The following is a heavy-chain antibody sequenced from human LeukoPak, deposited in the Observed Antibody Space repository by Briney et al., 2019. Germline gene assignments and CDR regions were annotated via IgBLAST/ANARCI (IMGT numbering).Heavy chain of an antibody. V-gene: IGHV4-59*12. CDR2: IYYSGST. Sequence: PSETLSLTCTVSGGSISSYYWSWIRQPPGKGLEWIGYIYYSGSTNYNPSLKSRVTISVDTSKNQFSLKLSSVTAADTAVYYCARDSSGLSNWFDPWGQGTLVTVSS. CDR3: ARDSSGLSNWFDP. CDR1: GGSISSYY. J-gene: IGHJ5*02. D-gene: IGHD3-22*01.